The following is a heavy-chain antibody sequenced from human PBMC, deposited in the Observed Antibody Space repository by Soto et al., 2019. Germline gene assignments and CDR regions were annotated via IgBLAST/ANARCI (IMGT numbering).Heavy chain of an antibody. D-gene: IGHD3-3*01. CDR1: GGSVSGYY. Sequence: XGALSLTSAVYGGSVSGYYWSWIRQPPGKGLEWIGEINHSGSTNYNPSLNSRVTISVDTSKNQFSLKLSSVTAADTAVYYCARNGSYYDFWSGYYFGGGMDVWGQGTTVTVSS. CDR2: INHSGST. V-gene: IGHV4-34*01. CDR3: ARNGSYYDFWSGYYFGGGMDV. J-gene: IGHJ6*02.